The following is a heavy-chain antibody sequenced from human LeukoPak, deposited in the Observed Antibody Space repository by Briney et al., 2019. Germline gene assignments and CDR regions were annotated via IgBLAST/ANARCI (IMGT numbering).Heavy chain of an antibody. Sequence: GGSLRLSCAASGFTFSSYSMNWVRQAPGKGLEWVSYISSSSTIYYADSVKGRFTISRDNAKNSLYLQMNSLRAEDTAVYYCARGGARYYYDSSGSTDYWGQGTLVTVSS. CDR1: GFTFSSYS. J-gene: IGHJ4*02. V-gene: IGHV3-48*01. CDR2: ISSSSTI. D-gene: IGHD3-22*01. CDR3: ARGGARYYYDSSGSTDY.